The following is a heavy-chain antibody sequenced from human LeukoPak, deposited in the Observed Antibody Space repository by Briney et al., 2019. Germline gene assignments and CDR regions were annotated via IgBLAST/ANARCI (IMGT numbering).Heavy chain of an antibody. CDR3: ARVVGGRGYSYDLYYYFGMDV. D-gene: IGHD5-18*01. V-gene: IGHV3-48*01. CDR1: GFTFSSYS. CDR2: ISCSYSHI. Sequence: GGSLRLSCATSGFTFSSYSMNWVRPAAGKGLEWVAYISCSYSHIYYADSVKGRFTISRDNVKNTLYLQINSLRADDTAVYYCARVVGGRGYSYDLYYYFGMDVWGQGTTVTVSS. J-gene: IGHJ6*02.